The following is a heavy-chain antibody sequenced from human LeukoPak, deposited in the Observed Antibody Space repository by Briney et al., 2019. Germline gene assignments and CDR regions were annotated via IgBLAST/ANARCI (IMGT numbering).Heavy chain of an antibody. J-gene: IGHJ4*02. V-gene: IGHV4-38-2*01. D-gene: IGHD3-9*01. CDR3: ATGLSYDRCYY. CDR1: GYSIRSGYH. CDR2: ISHSGNT. Sequence: SETLSLTCAVSGYSIRSGYHWGWIRQPPGKGLEWIGSISHSGNTHYNPSLKSRVTISADTSKNQFSLKLTSVTAADTAVYYCATGLSYDRCYYWGQGTLATVSS.